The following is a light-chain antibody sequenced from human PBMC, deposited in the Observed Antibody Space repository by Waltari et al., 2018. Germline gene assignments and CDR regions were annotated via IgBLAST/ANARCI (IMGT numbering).Light chain of an antibody. CDR1: NIGSKS. CDR3: QVWDNYADHVI. J-gene: IGLJ2*01. V-gene: IGLV3-21*02. Sequence: SSVLTQPPSVSVAPGQTATITCGGNNIGSKSVHWYQQKPGQAPVLVVYDDDVRPSCIPGRISGSNSANTATLTINRVEVGDEAAYFCQVWDNYADHVIFGGGTKLTVL. CDR2: DDD.